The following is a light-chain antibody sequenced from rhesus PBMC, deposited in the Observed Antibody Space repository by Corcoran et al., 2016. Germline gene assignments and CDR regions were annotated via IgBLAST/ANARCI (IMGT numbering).Light chain of an antibody. J-gene: IGLJ1*01. CDR1: SSGIATYSD. Sequence: QAALTQPPSVSKSLGQSVTISCAGTSSGIATYSDVSWYQQHPGKAPRLLIYSVSNRPSGVSDRFSGFKSDSTASLTISGLQAEDEAIYYCCSYRRGSTYIFGGGTRLTVL. CDR2: SVS. V-gene: IGLV2-26*02. CDR3: CSYRRGSTYI.